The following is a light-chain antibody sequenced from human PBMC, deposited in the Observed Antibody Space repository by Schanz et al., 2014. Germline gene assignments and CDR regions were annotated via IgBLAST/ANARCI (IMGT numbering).Light chain of an antibody. Sequence: QSVLTQPPSVSGAPGQSVTISCTGSTSNIGTGYDVHWYQQLPGTAPKLLIYDNNSRPSGVPDRFSGSKSGTSATLGITGLQTGDEADYYCGTWDSSLSAGVFGGGTKLTVL. CDR1: TSNIGTGYD. J-gene: IGLJ3*02. CDR3: GTWDSSLSAGV. V-gene: IGLV1-40*01. CDR2: DNN.